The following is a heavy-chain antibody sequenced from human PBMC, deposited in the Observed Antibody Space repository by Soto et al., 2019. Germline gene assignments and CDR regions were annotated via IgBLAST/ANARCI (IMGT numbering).Heavy chain of an antibody. CDR1: GGSISSYY. D-gene: IGHD1-26*01. J-gene: IGHJ3*02. CDR3: ASTSGSFDGHDAFDI. CDR2: IYYSGST. Sequence: SETLSLACTVSGGSISSYYWSWIRQPPGKGLEWMSYIYYSGSTNYNPSLKSRVTISVDTSKNQFSLKMSSVTAADTAVYYCASTSGSFDGHDAFDIWGQGTMVTVSS. V-gene: IGHV4-59*01.